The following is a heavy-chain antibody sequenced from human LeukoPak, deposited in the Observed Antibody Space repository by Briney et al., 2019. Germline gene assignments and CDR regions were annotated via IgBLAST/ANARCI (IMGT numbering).Heavy chain of an antibody. J-gene: IGHJ4*02. CDR1: GFTFSGSA. CDR2: ISYDGSNK. D-gene: IGHD4-11*01. CDR3: ATPMTTVTYFDY. V-gene: IGHV3-30-3*01. Sequence: GGSLRLSCAASGFTFSGSAMHWVRQAPGKGLEWVAVISYDGSNKYYADSVKGRFTISRDNSKNTLYLQMNSLRAEDTAVYYCATPMTTVTYFDYRGQGTLVTVSS.